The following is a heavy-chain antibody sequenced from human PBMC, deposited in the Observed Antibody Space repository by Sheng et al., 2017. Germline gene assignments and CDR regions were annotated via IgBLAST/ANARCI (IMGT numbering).Heavy chain of an antibody. Sequence: QVQVVESGGGVVQPGGSLRLSCAASGFTFSSYGMHWVRQAPGKGLEWVAFMRFDGSNRYYAESVKGRFAISRDNSKNTLYLQMDSLRPEDTAVYYCAKDRSFCDSSSCSARGGDYWGQGTLVTV. CDR1: GFTFSSYG. V-gene: IGHV3-30*02. CDR2: MRFDGSNR. D-gene: IGHD3-10*01. J-gene: IGHJ4*02. CDR3: AKDRSFCDSSSCSARGGDY.